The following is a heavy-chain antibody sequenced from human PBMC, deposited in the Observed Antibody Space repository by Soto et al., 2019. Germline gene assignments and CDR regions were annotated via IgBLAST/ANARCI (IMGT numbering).Heavy chain of an antibody. Sequence: SGPTLVNPTETLTLTCTFSGFSLTSPGMCVSWIRQSPGKALEWLALIERDDDDKYYSTSLKTRLTISKDTRKNQVVLTMANMEPADTATYYCARSIRGPRRFNGMDVWGQGTTVTRLL. D-gene: IGHD1-20*01. CDR1: GFSLTSPGMC. CDR3: ARSIRGPRRFNGMDV. J-gene: IGHJ6*02. V-gene: IGHV2-70*13. CDR2: IERDDDDK.